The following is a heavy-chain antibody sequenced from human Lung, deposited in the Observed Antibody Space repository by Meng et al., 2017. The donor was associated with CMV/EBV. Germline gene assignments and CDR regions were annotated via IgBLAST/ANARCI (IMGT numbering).Heavy chain of an antibody. V-gene: IGHV4-34*01. J-gene: IGHJ4*02. CDR2: INHSGST. D-gene: IGHD3-22*01. CDR1: GGSFSGYY. Sequence: SETLSLXCAVYGGSFSGYYWSWIRQPPGKGLEWIGEINHSGSTNYNPSLKSRVTISVDTSKNQFSLKLSSVTAADTAVYYCAREVYLDGSGFRRSYSDFWGQGTLVTVSS. CDR3: AREVYLDGSGFRRSYSDF.